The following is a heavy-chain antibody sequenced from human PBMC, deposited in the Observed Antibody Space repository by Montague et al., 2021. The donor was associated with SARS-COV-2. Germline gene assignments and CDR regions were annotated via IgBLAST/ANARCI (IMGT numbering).Heavy chain of an antibody. D-gene: IGHD2-15*01. CDR1: GDSVSSNSAA. CDR2: TYYRSQWYN. Sequence: CAISGDSVSSNSAAWDWVRQSSSSGLQWLGMTYYRSQWYNDYAVSVGSRIAINPDTSKNHFSLQLDSVTPEDTAVYYCARSQHCGGGRCYSLSWFDPWGQGTLVIVSS. V-gene: IGHV6-1*01. CDR3: ARSQHCGGGRCYSLSWFDP. J-gene: IGHJ5*02.